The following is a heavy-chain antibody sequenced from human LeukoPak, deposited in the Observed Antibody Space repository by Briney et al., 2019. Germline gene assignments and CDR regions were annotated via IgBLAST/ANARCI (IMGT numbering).Heavy chain of an antibody. D-gene: IGHD2-15*01. CDR3: ARGPYCSGSSCYSQYFDY. CDR2: ISAYNGKT. J-gene: IGHJ4*02. V-gene: IGHV1-18*01. CDR1: GYTFTTYG. Sequence: ASVKVSCKASGYTFTTYGISWVGQPTGQGGEWMGWISAYNGKTKYAQKLQGRVSMTTDTSTSTAYMELRSLTSDDTAVYYCARGPYCSGSSCYSQYFDYWGQGTLVTVSS.